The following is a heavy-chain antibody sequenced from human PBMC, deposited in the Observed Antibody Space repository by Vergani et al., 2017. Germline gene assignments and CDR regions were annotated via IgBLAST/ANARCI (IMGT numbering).Heavy chain of an antibody. V-gene: IGHV3-30*02. CDR2: IRYDGSNK. CDR3: AKDSGFEELLLGTIDY. Sequence: QVQLVESGGGVVQPGGSLRISCAASGFTFRSYGMHWVRQAPGKGLEWVAFIRYDGSNKFYGDFVKGRFIISRDNSKNTLYLQMNSLRAEDTAVYYCAKDSGFEELLLGTIDYWGQGTLVTVSS. CDR1: GFTFRSYG. D-gene: IGHD3-10*01. J-gene: IGHJ4*02.